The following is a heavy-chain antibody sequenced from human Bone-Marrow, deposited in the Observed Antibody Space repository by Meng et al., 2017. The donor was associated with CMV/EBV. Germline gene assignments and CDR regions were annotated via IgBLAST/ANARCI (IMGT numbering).Heavy chain of an antibody. CDR2: INFNGADT. Sequence: ASVKVSCKVSGYTFTGFFLHWVRQAPGQGLEWMGWINFNGADTDYAQKFQGRVTMTRDTSISTAYMELSSLRSDDTAVYFCASPRSVRATLVGFHYYYGMDVWAQGTTATFPS. CDR1: GYTFTGFF. D-gene: IGHD1-26*01. CDR3: ASPRSVRATLVGFHYYYGMDV. V-gene: IGHV1-2*02. J-gene: IGHJ6*02.